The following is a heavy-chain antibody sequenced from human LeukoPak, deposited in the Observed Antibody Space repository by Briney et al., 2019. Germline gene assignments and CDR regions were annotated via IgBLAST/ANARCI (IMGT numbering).Heavy chain of an antibody. Sequence: SETLSLTCAVYGGSFSGYYWSWIRQPPGKGLEWIGEINHSGSTNYNPSLKSRVTISVDTSKNQFSLKLSSVTAADTAVYYCAREVVAAPGTVDYWGQGTLVTVSS. CDR3: AREVVAAPGTVDY. CDR1: GGSFSGYY. D-gene: IGHD6-13*01. J-gene: IGHJ4*01. V-gene: IGHV4-34*01. CDR2: INHSGST.